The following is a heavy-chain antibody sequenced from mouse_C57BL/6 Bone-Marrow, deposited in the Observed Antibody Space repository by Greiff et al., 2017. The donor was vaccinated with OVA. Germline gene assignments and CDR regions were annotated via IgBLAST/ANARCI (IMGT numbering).Heavy chain of an antibody. J-gene: IGHJ4*01. CDR1: GFTFSDYG. CDR3: AYYYGSSPYAMDY. V-gene: IGHV5-17*01. D-gene: IGHD1-1*01. Sequence: EVNLVESGGGLVKPGGSLKLSCAASGFTFSDYGMHWVRQAPEKGLEWVAYISSGSSTIYYADTVKGRFTISRDNAKNTLFLQMTSLRSEDTAMYYCAYYYGSSPYAMDYWGQGTSVTVSS. CDR2: ISSGSSTI.